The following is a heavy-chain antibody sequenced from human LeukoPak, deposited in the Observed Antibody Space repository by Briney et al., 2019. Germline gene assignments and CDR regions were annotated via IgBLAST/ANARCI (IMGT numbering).Heavy chain of an antibody. J-gene: IGHJ4*02. Sequence: SETLSLTCAVYGGSFSGYYWSWIRQPPGKGLEWIGEINHSGSTNYNPSLKSRVTISVDTSKNQFSLKLSSVTAADTAVYYCARHPYCSSTSYPEEFDYWGQGTLVTVSS. CDR1: GGSFSGYY. D-gene: IGHD2-2*01. CDR2: INHSGST. CDR3: ARHPYCSSTSYPEEFDY. V-gene: IGHV4-34*01.